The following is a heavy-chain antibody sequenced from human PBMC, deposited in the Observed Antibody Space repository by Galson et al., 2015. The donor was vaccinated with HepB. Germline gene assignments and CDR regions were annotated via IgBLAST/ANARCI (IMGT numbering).Heavy chain of an antibody. D-gene: IGHD1-26*01. CDR1: GYTFTSYG. CDR3: ARKEVGATTGWFDP. CDR2: ISAYNGNT. Sequence: SVKVSCKASGYTFTSYGISWVRQAPGQGLEWMGWISAYNGNTNYAQKLQGRVTMTTDTSTSTAYMELRSLRSDDTAMCYCARKEVGATTGWFDPWGQGTLVTVSS. J-gene: IGHJ5*02. V-gene: IGHV1-18*01.